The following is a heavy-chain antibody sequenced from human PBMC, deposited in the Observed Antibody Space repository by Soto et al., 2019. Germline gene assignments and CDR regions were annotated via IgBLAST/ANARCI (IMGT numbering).Heavy chain of an antibody. V-gene: IGHV1-69*13. J-gene: IGHJ5*02. D-gene: IGHD4-17*01. CDR2: IIPIFGTA. Sequence: ASVKVSCKASGGTFSSYAISWVRQAPGQGLEWMGGIIPIFGTANYAQKFQGRVTITADESTSTTYMELSSLRSEDTAVYYCATHDYGDYAFDPWGQGTLVTVSS. CDR3: ATHDYGDYAFDP. CDR1: GGTFSSYA.